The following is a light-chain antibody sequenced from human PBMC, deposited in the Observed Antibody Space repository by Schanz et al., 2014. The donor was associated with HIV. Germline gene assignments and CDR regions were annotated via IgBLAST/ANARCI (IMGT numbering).Light chain of an antibody. V-gene: IGKV3D-15*01. CDR1: QSVRSN. CDR3: QQYDNWPLT. Sequence: EIVLTQSPGTLSLSPGERATLSCRASQSVRSNLAWYQQKPGQAPRLLMYFASTRATGIPDRFSGSGSETEFTLSISSLQSEDFAVYYCQQYDNWPLTFVGGTKVEIK. CDR2: FAS. J-gene: IGKJ4*01.